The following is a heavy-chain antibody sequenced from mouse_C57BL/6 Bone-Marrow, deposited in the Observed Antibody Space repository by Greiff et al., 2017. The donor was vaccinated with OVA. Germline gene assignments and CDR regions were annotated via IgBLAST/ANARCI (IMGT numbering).Heavy chain of an antibody. V-gene: IGHV1-52*01. J-gene: IGHJ2*01. Sequence: QVQLQQSGAELVRPGSSVKLSCKASGYTFTSYWMHWVKQRPIQGLEWIGNIDPSDSETHYNQKFKDKATLTVDKSSSTAYMQLSSLTSEDSAVYYCARSGYDVYYFDYWGQGTTLTVSS. CDR2: IDPSDSET. CDR1: GYTFTSYW. CDR3: ARSGYDVYYFDY. D-gene: IGHD2-2*01.